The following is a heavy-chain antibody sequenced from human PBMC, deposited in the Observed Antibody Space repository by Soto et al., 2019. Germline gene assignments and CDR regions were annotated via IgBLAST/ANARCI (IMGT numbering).Heavy chain of an antibody. Sequence: ASVKVSCKASGYTFTSYGISWVRQAPGQGLEWMGWISAYNGNTNYAQKLQGRVTMTTDTSASTAYMELSSLRFEDTAVYYCARDLGGWPDYWGQGTLVTVSS. CDR1: GYTFTSYG. V-gene: IGHV1-18*01. J-gene: IGHJ4*02. CDR2: ISAYNGNT. D-gene: IGHD2-15*01. CDR3: ARDLGGWPDY.